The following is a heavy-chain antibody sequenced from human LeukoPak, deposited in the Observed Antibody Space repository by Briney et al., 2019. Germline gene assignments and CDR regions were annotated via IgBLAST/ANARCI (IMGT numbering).Heavy chain of an antibody. D-gene: IGHD1-26*01. V-gene: IGHV3-23*01. CDR2: ISGIGVKT. CDR3: AISGGYWAWAH. CDR1: GFTFSSYA. J-gene: IGHJ4*02. Sequence: GGSLRLSCAASGFTFSSYAMSWVRQTPGKGLEWVSAISGIGVKTYYADSVKGRFTISRDNSKNTLYLQMSSLRAEDTAVYYCAISGGYWAWAHWGQGTLVTVSS.